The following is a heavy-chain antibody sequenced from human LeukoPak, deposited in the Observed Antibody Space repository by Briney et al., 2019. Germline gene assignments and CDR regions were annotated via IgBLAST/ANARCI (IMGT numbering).Heavy chain of an antibody. CDR3: AKDSRHHDYGDRYFDY. Sequence: GGSLRLSCAASGFTFSSYAMSWVRQAPGKGLEWVSAISGSGGSTYYADSVKGRFTISRDNSKNTLYLQMNSLRAEDTAVYYCAKDSRHHDYGDRYFDYWGQGTLVTVSS. D-gene: IGHD4-17*01. CDR2: ISGSGGST. CDR1: GFTFSSYA. V-gene: IGHV3-23*01. J-gene: IGHJ4*02.